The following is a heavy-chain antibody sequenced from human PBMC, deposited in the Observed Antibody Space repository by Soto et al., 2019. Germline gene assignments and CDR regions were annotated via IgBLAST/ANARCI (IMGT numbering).Heavy chain of an antibody. J-gene: IGHJ6*02. V-gene: IGHV1-69*12. CDR1: GGTFSSYA. CDR3: ATHPIAAITYDYGMDV. D-gene: IGHD2-21*01. CDR2: IIPIFGTA. Sequence: QVQLVQSGAEVKKPGSSVRVSCKASGGTFSSYAISWVRQAPGQGLEWMGGIIPIFGTADYAQKFQGRVTITADESTSTADRELSSLRSEATAVYYCATHPIAAITYDYGMDVWGQGTTVTVSS.